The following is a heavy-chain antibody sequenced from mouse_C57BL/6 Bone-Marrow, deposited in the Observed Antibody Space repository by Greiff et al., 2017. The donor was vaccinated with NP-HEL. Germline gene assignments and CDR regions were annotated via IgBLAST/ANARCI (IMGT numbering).Heavy chain of an antibody. Sequence: QVQLQQSGAELARPGASVKLSCKASGYTFTSYGISWVKQRPGQGLEWIGEIYPRSGNTYYNEKFKGKATLTADKSSSTAYMELRSLTSEDSAVYFCAREGIYYGPFAYWGQGTLVTVSA. CDR2: IYPRSGNT. CDR3: AREGIYYGPFAY. D-gene: IGHD1-1*01. CDR1: GYTFTSYG. V-gene: IGHV1-81*01. J-gene: IGHJ3*01.